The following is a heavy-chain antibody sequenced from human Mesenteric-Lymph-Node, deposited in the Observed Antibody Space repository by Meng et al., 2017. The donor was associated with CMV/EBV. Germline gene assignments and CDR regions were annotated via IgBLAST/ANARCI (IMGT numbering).Heavy chain of an antibody. V-gene: IGHV4-61*08. D-gene: IGHD4-17*01. Sequence: SETLSLTCTVSGASLSSGAYYWSWIRQPPGKGLEWIGYIYYTGNTNYNPSLKSRVTLSVDTSKNQFSLKLSSVTAADTAVYYCARPSTVIAARAAFDIWGRGTVVTVSS. CDR3: ARPSTVIAARAAFDI. J-gene: IGHJ3*02. CDR1: GASLSSGAYY. CDR2: IYYTGNT.